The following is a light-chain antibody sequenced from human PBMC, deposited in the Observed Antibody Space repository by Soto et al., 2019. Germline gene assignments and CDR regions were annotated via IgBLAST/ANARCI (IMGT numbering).Light chain of an antibody. Sequence: EIVLTQSPGTLSLSPGERATLSCRASQSVSSSYLAWYQHKPGQAPRLLIYGASSRATGIPDSFSGSGSGTDFTLTISRLEAEDFAVYYCQQYCSSPHTFGQGTKLEIK. V-gene: IGKV3-20*01. J-gene: IGKJ2*01. CDR2: GAS. CDR1: QSVSSSY. CDR3: QQYCSSPHT.